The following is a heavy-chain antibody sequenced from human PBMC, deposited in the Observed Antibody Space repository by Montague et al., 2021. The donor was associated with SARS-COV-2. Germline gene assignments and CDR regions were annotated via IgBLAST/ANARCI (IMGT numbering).Heavy chain of an antibody. V-gene: IGHV4-39*01. Sequence: SETLSLTCTVSGSSISGSSYYWGWIPQPPGKGREWIGSIIYSGSTYYNPSLKIRVTISVDTSKSKFSLKLGPVTAADTAVYYRARHSGRDTIFGVVIIPDAFDIWGQGTMVTVSS. CDR1: GSSISGSSYY. D-gene: IGHD3-3*01. CDR2: IIYSGST. J-gene: IGHJ3*02. CDR3: ARHSGRDTIFGVVIIPDAFDI.